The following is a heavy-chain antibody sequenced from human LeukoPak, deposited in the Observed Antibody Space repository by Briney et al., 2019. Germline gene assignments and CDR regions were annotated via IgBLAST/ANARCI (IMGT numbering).Heavy chain of an antibody. CDR3: ARDPGDIAVAGTDFDY. V-gene: IGHV1-46*01. J-gene: IGHJ4*02. D-gene: IGHD6-19*01. Sequence: ASVKVSCKASGYTFTSYYMHWVRQAPRQGLEWMGIINPSGGSTSYAQKFQGRVTMTRDTSTSTVYMELSSLRSEDTAVYYCARDPGDIAVAGTDFDYWGQGTLVTVSS. CDR2: INPSGGST. CDR1: GYTFTSYY.